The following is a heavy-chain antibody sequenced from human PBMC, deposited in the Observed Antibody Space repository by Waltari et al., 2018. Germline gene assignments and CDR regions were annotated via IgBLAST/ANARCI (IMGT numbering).Heavy chain of an antibody. CDR2: ISWNRGSI. V-gene: IGHV3-9*03. Sequence: EVQLVESGGGLVQPGRSLRLSCAASGFTFDDYAMHWVRQAPGKGLEWVSGISWNRGSIGYADSVKGRFTISRDNAKNSLYLQMNSLRAEDMALYYCAKGGRYYGSGSYYYGMDVWGQGTTVTVSS. CDR1: GFTFDDYA. CDR3: AKGGRYYGSGSYYYGMDV. D-gene: IGHD3-10*01. J-gene: IGHJ6*02.